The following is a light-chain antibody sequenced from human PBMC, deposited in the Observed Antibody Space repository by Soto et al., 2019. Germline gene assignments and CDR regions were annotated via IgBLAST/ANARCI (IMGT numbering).Light chain of an antibody. CDR3: QQYYSTPRT. CDR1: KSVLYSSNNKNY. CDR2: WAS. V-gene: IGKV4-1*01. J-gene: IGKJ1*01. Sequence: DIVMTQSPDSLAVSLGERATINCKSSKSVLYSSNNKNYLTWYQQKPGQPPNLLIYWASTRESGVPDRLSGSGSGTDFTLTISSLQAEDVAVYYCQQYYSTPRTFGQGTKVEIK.